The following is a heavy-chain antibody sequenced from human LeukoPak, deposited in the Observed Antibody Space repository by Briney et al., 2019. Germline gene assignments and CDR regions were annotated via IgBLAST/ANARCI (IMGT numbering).Heavy chain of an antibody. CDR2: INHSGST. Sequence: ASETLSLTCAVYGGSFSGYYWSWIRQPPGKGLEWIGEINHSGSTNYNPSLKSRVTISVDTSKNQFSLKLSSVTAADTAVYYCARDDSSGYLPHGMDVWGQGTTVTVSS. V-gene: IGHV4-34*01. D-gene: IGHD3-22*01. CDR3: ARDDSSGYLPHGMDV. J-gene: IGHJ6*02. CDR1: GGSFSGYY.